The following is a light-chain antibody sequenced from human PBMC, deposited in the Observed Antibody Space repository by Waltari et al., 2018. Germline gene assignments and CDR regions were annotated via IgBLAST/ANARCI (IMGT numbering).Light chain of an antibody. V-gene: IGLV2-14*01. CDR2: EDT. CDR1: SGDIGAFNR. J-gene: IGLJ3*02. Sequence: QSALTQPASVSGSPGQSLTIPCSGTSGDIGAFNRASWYQQFAGQAPRLLIYEDTLRPSEISDRFSGAKSGDTASLTISGLQAEDEADYFCLSYTTINTWVFGGGTKVTVL. CDR3: LSYTTINTWV.